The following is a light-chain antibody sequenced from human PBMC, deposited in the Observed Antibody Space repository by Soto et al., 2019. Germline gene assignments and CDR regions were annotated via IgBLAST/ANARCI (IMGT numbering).Light chain of an antibody. V-gene: IGKV3-20*01. CDR3: QQYGSSPLIS. Sequence: VLTQAPDPLSVSPGERATLSCRSSQSVSSNLAWYQQKPGQAPRLLIFGASKRATGIPDRFSGSGSGRDFTLTISGLEPEDFAVYYCQQYGSSPLISFGQGTRLEIK. CDR1: QSVSSN. CDR2: GAS. J-gene: IGKJ5*01.